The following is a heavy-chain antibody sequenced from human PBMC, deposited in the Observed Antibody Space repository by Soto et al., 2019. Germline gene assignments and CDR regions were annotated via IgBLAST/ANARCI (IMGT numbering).Heavy chain of an antibody. CDR2: ISYDGSNK. V-gene: IGHV3-30-3*01. D-gene: IGHD3-9*01. J-gene: IGHJ4*02. CDR1: GFTFSSYA. Sequence: GGSLRLSCAASGFTFSSYAMHWVRQAPGKGLEWVAVISYDGSNKYYADSVKGRFTISRDNSKNTLYLQMNSLRAEDTAVYYCARVALRYFDWLLPDYYFDYWGQRTLVTVSS. CDR3: ARVALRYFDWLLPDYYFDY.